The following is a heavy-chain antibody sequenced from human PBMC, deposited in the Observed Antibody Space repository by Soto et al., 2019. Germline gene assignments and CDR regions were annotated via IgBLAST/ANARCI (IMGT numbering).Heavy chain of an antibody. CDR2: INSDGSST. V-gene: IGHV3-74*01. CDR3: ARDSDGPGAFDI. D-gene: IGHD3-10*01. Sequence: GESLKISCAASGFTFSSYWMHWVRQAPGKGLGWVSRINSDGSSTSYADSVKGRFTISRDNAKNTLYLQMNSLRAEDTAVYYCARDSDGPGAFDIWGQGTMVTVSS. CDR1: GFTFSSYW. J-gene: IGHJ3*02.